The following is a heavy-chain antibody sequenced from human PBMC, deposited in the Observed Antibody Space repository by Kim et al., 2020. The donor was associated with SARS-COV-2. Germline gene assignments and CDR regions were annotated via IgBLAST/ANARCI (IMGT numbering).Heavy chain of an antibody. CDR2: IYYSGST. J-gene: IGHJ5*02. CDR1: GGSISSYY. V-gene: IGHV4-59*08. Sequence: SETLSLTCTVSGGSISSYYWSWIRQPPGKGLEWIGYIYYSGSTNYNPSLKSRVTISVDTSKNQFSLKLSSVTAADTAVYYCARQWSLAKTMRYYYDSSGYPNWFDPWGQGTLVTVSS. CDR3: ARQWSLAKTMRYYYDSSGYPNWFDP. D-gene: IGHD3-22*01.